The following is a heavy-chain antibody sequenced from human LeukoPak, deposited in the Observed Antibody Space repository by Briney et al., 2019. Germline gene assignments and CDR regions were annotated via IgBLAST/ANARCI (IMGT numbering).Heavy chain of an antibody. D-gene: IGHD4/OR15-4a*01. V-gene: IGHV3-23*01. CDR3: AKARGATYGTYYFDY. CDR2: SGSGGDT. Sequence: GGSLRLSCAASGFTFSSYAMNWVRQAPGEGLEWVSISGSGGDTYYADSVKGRFTISRDNSKNTLYLQMNSLRAEDTAVYYCAKARGATYGTYYFDYWGQGTLVTVSS. CDR1: GFTFSSYA. J-gene: IGHJ4*02.